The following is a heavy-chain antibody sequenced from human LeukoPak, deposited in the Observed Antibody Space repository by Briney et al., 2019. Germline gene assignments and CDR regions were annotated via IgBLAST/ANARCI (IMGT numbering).Heavy chain of an antibody. CDR2: IYTSGST. CDR1: GGSISSYY. Sequence: SETLSLTCTVSGGSISSYYWSWIRQPAGKGLEWIGRIYTSGSTNYNPSLKSRVTMSVDTSKNQFSLKLSSATAADTAVYFCARRAINSVMFDYWGQGTLVTVSS. D-gene: IGHD3-16*01. V-gene: IGHV4-4*07. CDR3: ARRAINSVMFDY. J-gene: IGHJ4*02.